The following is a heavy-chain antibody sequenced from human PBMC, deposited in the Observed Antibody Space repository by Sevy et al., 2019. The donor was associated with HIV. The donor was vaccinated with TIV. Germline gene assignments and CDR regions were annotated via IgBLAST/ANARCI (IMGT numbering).Heavy chain of an antibody. CDR1: GYTFTSYG. CDR2: ISAYNGKT. V-gene: IGHV1-18*01. J-gene: IGHJ5*02. CDR3: IRGADWFDP. Sequence: ASVKVSCKTSGYTFTSYGITWVRQAPGQGLAWMGWISAYNGKTDYAQNYRGRVTMTTDTSTETADMELRSLRSDETAVYYGIRGADWFDPWGQGTLVTVSS.